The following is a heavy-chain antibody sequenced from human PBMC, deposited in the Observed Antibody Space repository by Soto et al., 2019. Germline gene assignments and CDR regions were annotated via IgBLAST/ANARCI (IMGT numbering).Heavy chain of an antibody. D-gene: IGHD2-15*01. J-gene: IGHJ6*03. V-gene: IGHV1-69*04. Sequence: ASVKVSCKASGGTFSSYTISWVRQAPGQGLEWMGRIIPILGIANYAQKFQGRVTITADKSTSTAYMELSSLRSEDTAVYYCAREDCSGGSCYSEAEYYYYYMDVWGKGTTVTVSS. CDR2: IIPILGIA. CDR1: GGTFSSYT. CDR3: AREDCSGGSCYSEAEYYYYYMDV.